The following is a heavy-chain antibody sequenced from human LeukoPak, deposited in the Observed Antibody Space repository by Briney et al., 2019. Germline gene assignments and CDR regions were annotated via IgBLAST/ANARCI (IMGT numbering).Heavy chain of an antibody. CDR3: ARVVDYDTSGYQTKNWFDP. V-gene: IGHV5-51*01. D-gene: IGHD3-22*01. J-gene: IGHJ5*02. CDR2: IYPGDSDT. CDR1: GYSFISYW. Sequence: GESLKISCKGSGYSFISYWIGWVRQMPGKGLEWVGIIYPGDSDTRYSPSFQGQVTISADKSINTAYLQWSSLKASDTAMYYCARVVDYDTSGYQTKNWFDPWGQGTLVTVSS.